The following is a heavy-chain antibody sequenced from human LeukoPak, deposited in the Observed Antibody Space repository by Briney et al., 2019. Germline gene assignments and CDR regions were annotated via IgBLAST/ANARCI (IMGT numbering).Heavy chain of an antibody. D-gene: IGHD2-15*01. CDR3: ARDNIVVVVAAPPNYYYYGMDV. CDR1: GFTFTSYS. CDR2: ISGGGGST. Sequence: PGGSLRLSCAASGFTFTSYSMNWVRQAPGKGLEWVSTISGGGGSTYYADSVKGRFTISRDNAKNSLYLQMNSLRAEDTAVYYCARDNIVVVVAAPPNYYYYGMDVWGQGTTVTVSS. V-gene: IGHV3-23*01. J-gene: IGHJ6*02.